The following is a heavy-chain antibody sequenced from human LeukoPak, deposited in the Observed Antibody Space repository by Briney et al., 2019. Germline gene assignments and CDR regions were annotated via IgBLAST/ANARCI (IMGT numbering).Heavy chain of an antibody. D-gene: IGHD3-9*01. CDR3: ARDSIAGYSLSW. V-gene: IGHV4/OR15-8*01. CDR1: GGFIINGKW. J-gene: IGHJ4*02. CDR2: ISHSGSP. Sequence: SETLSLTCGVSGGFIINGKWWSWVRQPPGRGLEWIGEISHSGSPNYNPSLKGRLTISVDTAKNQFSLKLSSVTAADTAVYYCARDSIAGYSLSWWGQGTLVTVSS.